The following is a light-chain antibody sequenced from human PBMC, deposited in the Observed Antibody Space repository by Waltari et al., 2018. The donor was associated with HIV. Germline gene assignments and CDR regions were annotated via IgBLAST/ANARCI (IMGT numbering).Light chain of an antibody. Sequence: SYVPAQPPSVSVAPGQTARITCGGDNIGSKSVHWYQQKPGQAPLLVVYDDSDRPSGIPERFSGSNSGNTATLTISRVEAGDEADYYCQVWDSSSDDWVFGGGTKVTVL. V-gene: IGLV3-21*02. CDR2: DDS. CDR1: NIGSKS. J-gene: IGLJ3*02. CDR3: QVWDSSSDDWV.